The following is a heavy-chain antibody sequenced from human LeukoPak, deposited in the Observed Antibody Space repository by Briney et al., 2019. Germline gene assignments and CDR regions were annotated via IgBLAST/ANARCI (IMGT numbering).Heavy chain of an antibody. J-gene: IGHJ4*02. CDR2: IYYSGTT. Sequence: PSETLSLTCTVPGGSISSYYWSWIRQPPGKGLEWIGYIYYSGTTNYNPSLKSRVTISVDTSKNQVSLKLSSVTAADTAVYYCARGVYIAAAQYGYWGQGTLVTVSS. CDR3: ARGVYIAAAQYGY. CDR1: GGSISSYY. V-gene: IGHV4-59*01. D-gene: IGHD6-13*01.